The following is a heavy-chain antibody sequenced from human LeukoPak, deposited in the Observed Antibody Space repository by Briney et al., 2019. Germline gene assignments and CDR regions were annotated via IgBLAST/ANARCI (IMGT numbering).Heavy chain of an antibody. CDR3: ARRAYSSGYYYFDY. J-gene: IGHJ4*02. D-gene: IGHD3-22*01. V-gene: IGHV3-30*03. CDR2: VSRDGSYK. Sequence: SGGSLRLSCAASGFTFSNYGMHWVRQVPGKGLEWVAVVSRDGSYKYYGDSVKGRFTISRDNSKNTLYLQMDSLRAEDTAVYYCARRAYSSGYYYFDYWGQGTLVTVSS. CDR1: GFTFSNYG.